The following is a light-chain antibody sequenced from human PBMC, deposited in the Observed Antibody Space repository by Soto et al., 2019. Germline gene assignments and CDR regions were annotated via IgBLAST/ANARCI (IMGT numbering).Light chain of an antibody. V-gene: IGKV3-20*01. CDR3: QQYERPPFA. CDR1: QRVSNSY. Sequence: EIFLTQSPGTLSLSPGDRATLSCRASQRVSNSYLAWYQQKPGQAPRLLIYDASTRAAGVPDRVTGGGSGTDFTLTISALEPEDFALYFCQQYERPPFAFGQGTRLEI. J-gene: IGKJ2*01. CDR2: DAS.